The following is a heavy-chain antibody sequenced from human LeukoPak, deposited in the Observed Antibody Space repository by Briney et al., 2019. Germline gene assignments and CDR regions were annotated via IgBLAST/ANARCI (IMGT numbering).Heavy chain of an antibody. J-gene: IGHJ4*02. D-gene: IGHD1-20*01. CDR2: LNNNDGNT. V-gene: IGHV3-23*01. Sequence: GGSLRLSCAASGFTLSSYAMSWVRQAPGKGLEWVSTLNNNDGNTYYADSVAGRFIISRDNSKNTLYLQMNSLRAEDTAVYFCAKNINGGNWYYFDYWGQGTLVTVSS. CDR1: GFTLSSYA. CDR3: AKNINGGNWYYFDY.